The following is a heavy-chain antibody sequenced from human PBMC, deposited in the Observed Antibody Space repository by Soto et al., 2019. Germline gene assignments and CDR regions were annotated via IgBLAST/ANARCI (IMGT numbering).Heavy chain of an antibody. CDR1: GGSISPYY. CDR2: IYASGST. CDR3: ARGGMVIIPSATAFDY. V-gene: IGHV4-4*07. Sequence: PSETLSLTCTVSGGSISPYYWSWIRQPAGKGLEWIGRIYASGSTNYNPSLKGRVTMSVATSKNQFSLKLSSMTAADTAVYYCARGGMVIIPSATAFDYWGQGTPVTVSS. D-gene: IGHD3-3*01. J-gene: IGHJ4*02.